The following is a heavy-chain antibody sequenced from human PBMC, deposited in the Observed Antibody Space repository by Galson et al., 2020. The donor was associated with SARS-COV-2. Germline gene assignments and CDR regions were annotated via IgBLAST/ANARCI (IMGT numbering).Heavy chain of an antibody. V-gene: IGHV3-30*18. CDR1: GFTFNNYA. J-gene: IGHJ6*02. CDR3: AKRKEVFWLGELNQGLDV. Sequence: GESLKISCAASGFTFNNYAMHWVRQAPGKGLEWVALISYEGSIKYYADSVKGRFTISRDSSKNTLYLQMNSLSAGDTAVYYCAKRKEVFWLGELNQGLDVWGQGTTVTVSS. D-gene: IGHD3-10*01. CDR2: ISYEGSIK.